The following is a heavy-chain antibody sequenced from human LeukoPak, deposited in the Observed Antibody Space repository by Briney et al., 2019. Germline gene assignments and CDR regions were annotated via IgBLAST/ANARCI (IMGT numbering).Heavy chain of an antibody. CDR2: MNHSGST. J-gene: IGHJ4*02. D-gene: IGHD6-13*01. Sequence: SETLSPTCAVYGEASSDHFWTWIPQPPGPGLKWIGGMNHSGSTNYNPSLKSRITMSKDASKNQFSLRLSSVIAADTALYFCARRSYSRSWGTSRYHFDYWGQGDLVTVSS. CDR3: ARRSYSRSWGTSRYHFDY. V-gene: IGHV4-34*01. CDR1: GEASSDHF.